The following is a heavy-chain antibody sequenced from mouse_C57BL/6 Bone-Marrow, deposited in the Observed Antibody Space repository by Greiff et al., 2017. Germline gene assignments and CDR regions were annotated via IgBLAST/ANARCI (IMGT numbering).Heavy chain of an antibody. CDR2: IYPRSGNT. CDR3: ARRAIYFDD. J-gene: IGHJ2*01. CDR1: GYTFTSYG. V-gene: IGHV1-81*01. Sequence: QVQLQQSGAELARPGASVKLSCKASGYTFTSYGISWVKQRTGQGLEWIGEIYPRSGNTYYNEKFKGKATLTADKSSSTAYMELRSLTSEDSAVYFCARRAIYFDDWGQGTTLTVSS. D-gene: IGHD3-3*01.